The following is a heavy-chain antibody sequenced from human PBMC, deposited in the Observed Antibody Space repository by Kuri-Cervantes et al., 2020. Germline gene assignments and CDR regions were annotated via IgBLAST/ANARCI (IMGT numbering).Heavy chain of an antibody. Sequence: SVNVSCKASGYTYTDYYIHWVRQAPGQGLEWMGIINPSGGSTRYAQKFQGRVTLNRDTSTSTVYMELSSLRAEDTAGYYCARRGSYSGFDYWGQGTLVTVSS. D-gene: IGHD1-26*01. J-gene: IGHJ4*02. CDR3: ARRGSYSGFDY. CDR1: GYTYTDYY. CDR2: INPSGGST. V-gene: IGHV1-46*01.